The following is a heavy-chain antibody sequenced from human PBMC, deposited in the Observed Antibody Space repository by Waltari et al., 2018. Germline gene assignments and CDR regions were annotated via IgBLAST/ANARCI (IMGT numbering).Heavy chain of an antibody. CDR2: IHYSGRT. CDR3: ARLSLYYGGREVD. V-gene: IGHV4-39*01. J-gene: IGHJ4*02. Sequence: QMQLQESGPGLVKPSATLSLTCTVSGGSVSTSNSLWGWIRQPPGKGLEWIATIHYSGRTYYNASLKSRVSMAVDASKNQFSLRLTYATDADTALYYCARLSLYYGGREVDWGQGTLVTASS. CDR1: GGSVSTSNSL. D-gene: IGHD4-17*01.